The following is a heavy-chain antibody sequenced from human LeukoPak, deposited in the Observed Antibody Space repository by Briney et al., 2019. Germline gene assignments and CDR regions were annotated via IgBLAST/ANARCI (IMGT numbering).Heavy chain of an antibody. Sequence: PGGSLRLSCAASGFTFSSYAMSWVRQAPGKGLEWVSAIRGSGGSTYYADSVKGRFTISRDNSKNTLYLQMNSLRAEDTAVYYCASSPYSSGWYLLDYWGQGTLVTVSS. J-gene: IGHJ4*02. CDR2: IRGSGGST. CDR3: ASSPYSSGWYLLDY. CDR1: GFTFSSYA. D-gene: IGHD6-19*01. V-gene: IGHV3-23*01.